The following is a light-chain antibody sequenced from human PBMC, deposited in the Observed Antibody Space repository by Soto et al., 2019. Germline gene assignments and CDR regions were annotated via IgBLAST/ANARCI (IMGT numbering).Light chain of an antibody. CDR3: GTWDTSLSSHV. V-gene: IGLV1-51*02. CDR2: ENN. Sequence: QSVLTQPPSVSAAPGQKVTISCSGTTSNIGSNYVAWYQQLPGTGPKLLIYENNKRPSGVPDRFSGSKSGTSATLAITGLQTGDEADYHCGTWDTSLSSHVFGGGTKLTVL. J-gene: IGLJ3*02. CDR1: TSNIGSNY.